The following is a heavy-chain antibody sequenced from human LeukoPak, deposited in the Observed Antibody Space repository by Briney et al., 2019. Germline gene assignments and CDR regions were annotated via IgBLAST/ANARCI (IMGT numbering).Heavy chain of an antibody. CDR2: IIWNSNTI. V-gene: IGHV3-9*01. CDR1: GFTFDDYA. CDR3: ARDLGYCSGGSCYPYYFDY. J-gene: IGHJ4*02. Sequence: GGSLRLSCAASGFTFDDYAMHWVRQGPGKGLEWVSGIIWNSNTIGYADSVKGRFTISRDNSKNTLYLQMNSLRAEDTAVYYCARDLGYCSGGSCYPYYFDYWGQGTLVTVSS. D-gene: IGHD2-15*01.